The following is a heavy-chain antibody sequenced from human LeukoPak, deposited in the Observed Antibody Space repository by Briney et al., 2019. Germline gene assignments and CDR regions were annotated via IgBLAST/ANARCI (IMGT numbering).Heavy chain of an antibody. CDR3: ARRPETHFQY. CDR2: IYHSGST. Sequence: SETLSLTCNVSGGSISSGGYYWSWIRQPPGKGLEWIGYIYHSGSTYYNPSLKSRVTISVDRSKNQFSLKLSSVTAADTAVYYCARRPETHFQYWGQGTLVTVSS. V-gene: IGHV4-30-2*01. J-gene: IGHJ4*02. CDR1: GGSISSGGYY.